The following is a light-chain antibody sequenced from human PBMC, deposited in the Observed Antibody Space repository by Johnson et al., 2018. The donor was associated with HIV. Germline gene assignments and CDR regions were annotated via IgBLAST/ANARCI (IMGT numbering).Light chain of an antibody. V-gene: IGLV1-51*01. J-gene: IGLJ1*01. CDR2: DNH. CDR3: ATWDSSLSAPYV. Sequence: QSVLTQPPSVSAAPGQKVTISCSGSSSNIGNNYVSWYQQIPGTAPKLLIYDNHKRPSGIPDRFSGSKSGTSATLGITGLQTGAEADYYCATWDSSLSAPYVFGTGTKVTVL. CDR1: SSNIGNNY.